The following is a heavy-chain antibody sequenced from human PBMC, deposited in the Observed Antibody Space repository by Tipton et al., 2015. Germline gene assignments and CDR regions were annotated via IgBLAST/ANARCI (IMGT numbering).Heavy chain of an antibody. V-gene: IGHV4-61*01. CDR3: ARGSPFGGMDV. CDR1: GGSVSSGTYY. Sequence: GLVKPSETLSLTCTVSGGSVSSGTYYWSWIRQPPGKGLECIGYISYSGTTNYNPSLKSRVTISVDTSKNQLYLKLSSVTAADTAVYYCARGSPFGGMDVWGQGTTVTVSS. CDR2: ISYSGTT. J-gene: IGHJ6*02. D-gene: IGHD3-3*01.